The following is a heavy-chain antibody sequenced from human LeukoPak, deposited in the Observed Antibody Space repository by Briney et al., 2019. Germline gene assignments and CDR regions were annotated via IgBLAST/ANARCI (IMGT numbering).Heavy chain of an antibody. Sequence: SVQVSCKTSGGTFSSSAITWVRQAPGQGLEWMGRIIPVLNITIYAQKFQGSVTITADTSTSTVYMELSSLRSEETAVYYCARDQGLTAPPPYGLDVWGHGTAVIVSS. J-gene: IGHJ6*02. CDR3: ARDQGLTAPPPYGLDV. V-gene: IGHV1-69*04. D-gene: IGHD5-18*01. CDR1: GGTFSSSA. CDR2: IIPVLNIT.